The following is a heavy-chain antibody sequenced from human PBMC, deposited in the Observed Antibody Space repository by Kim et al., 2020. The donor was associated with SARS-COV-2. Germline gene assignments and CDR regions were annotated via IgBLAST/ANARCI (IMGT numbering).Heavy chain of an antibody. J-gene: IGHJ4*02. CDR3: AKNLGDFDA. CDR1: GFTFSTHA. CDR2: INSIGIDT. Sequence: GGSLRLSCAASGFTFSTHAMSWVRQAPGKGLEWVSTINSIGIDTYYADSVQGRFTISRANLRNTLYLQMNSLTAENTAVYYCAKNLGDFDAWGQGTLVTV. V-gene: IGHV3-23*05.